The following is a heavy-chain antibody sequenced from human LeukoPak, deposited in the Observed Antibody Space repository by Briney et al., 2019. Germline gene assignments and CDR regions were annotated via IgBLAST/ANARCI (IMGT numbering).Heavy chain of an antibody. V-gene: IGHV3-21*01. Sequence: GGSLRLSCAASGFTFSSYSMNWVRQAPGKGLEWVSSISSSSSYIYYADAMKGRFTISRDNFKNTLYLQMNSLRAEDTAVYYCAKEGDYYGSGSYRDGFDIWGQGTMVTVSS. D-gene: IGHD3-10*01. CDR3: AKEGDYYGSGSYRDGFDI. CDR2: ISSSSSYI. J-gene: IGHJ3*02. CDR1: GFTFSSYS.